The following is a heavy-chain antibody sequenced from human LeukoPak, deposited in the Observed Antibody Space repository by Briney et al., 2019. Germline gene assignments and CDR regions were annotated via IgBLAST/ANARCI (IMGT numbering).Heavy chain of an antibody. CDR3: ARRSPNYYFDD. V-gene: IGHV3-21*01. CDR2: ISSSNNYI. Sequence: GGSLRLSCAASGFTVSNYNMNWVRQAPGKGLEWVSSISSSNNYIYYADSVKGRFTISRDNAKNSLYLQMNSLRAEDTAVYYWARRSPNYYFDDWGQGTPVTVSS. CDR1: GFTVSNYN. J-gene: IGHJ4*02.